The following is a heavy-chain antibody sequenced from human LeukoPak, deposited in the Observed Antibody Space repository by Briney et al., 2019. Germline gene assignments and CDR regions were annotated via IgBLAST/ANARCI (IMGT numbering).Heavy chain of an antibody. CDR2: ISGSGGGT. J-gene: IGHJ3*02. D-gene: IGHD1-20*01. Sequence: GGSLRLSCAASGFTFSSYAMSWVRQAPGKGLEWVSSISGSGGGTYYADSVKGRFTISRDNSKNTAYLQMNSLKTEDTAVYYCTRRSPYNWNDVDAFDIWGQGTMVTVSS. V-gene: IGHV3-23*01. CDR1: GFTFSSYA. CDR3: TRRSPYNWNDVDAFDI.